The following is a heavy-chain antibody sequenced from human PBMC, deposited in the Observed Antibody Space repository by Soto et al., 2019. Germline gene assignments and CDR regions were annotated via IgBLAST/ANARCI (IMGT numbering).Heavy chain of an antibody. V-gene: IGHV3-11*01. CDR2: ISSSGSTI. D-gene: IGHD3-10*01. Sequence: PGGSLRLSCAASGFTFSDYYMSWIRPAPGQGLAWVSYISSSGSTIYYADSVKGRFTISRDNAKNSLYLQMNSLRAEDTAVYYCANFSGSYYSDDAFDIWGQGTMVTVSS. J-gene: IGHJ3*02. CDR3: ANFSGSYYSDDAFDI. CDR1: GFTFSDYY.